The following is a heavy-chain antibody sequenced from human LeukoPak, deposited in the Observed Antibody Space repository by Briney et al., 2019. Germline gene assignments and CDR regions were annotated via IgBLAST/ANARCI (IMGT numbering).Heavy chain of an antibody. CDR2: INHSGST. CDR1: GVSFSGYY. D-gene: IGHD3-10*01. CDR3: ARGRVQYYFGSRSQGWFDP. J-gene: IGHJ5*02. V-gene: IGHV4-34*01. Sequence: PSETLSLTCAAYGVSFSGYYWNWIRPSPGMGLGWIGEINHSGSTNYNPSLKSRVTISVDTPKNQFSLRLTSVAAADTAVYYCARGRVQYYFGSRSQGWFDPWGQGTLVTVSS.